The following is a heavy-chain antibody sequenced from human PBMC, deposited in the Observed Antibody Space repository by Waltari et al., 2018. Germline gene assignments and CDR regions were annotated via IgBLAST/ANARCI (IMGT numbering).Heavy chain of an antibody. CDR1: GDTVSKLS. V-gene: IGHV1-24*01. Sequence: QVQLLQSGAEVKKPGASVKVSCKVSGDTVSKLSIHWVRQAPGKGLEWMGGFDPEHGEIISAQKFQGRLTLTEDTSTDTAYMELSSLRSEDTAVYYCTIYRDGDYVSLGFDPWGQGTLVTVSS. D-gene: IGHD4-17*01. CDR3: TIYRDGDYVSLGFDP. CDR2: FDPEHGEI. J-gene: IGHJ5*02.